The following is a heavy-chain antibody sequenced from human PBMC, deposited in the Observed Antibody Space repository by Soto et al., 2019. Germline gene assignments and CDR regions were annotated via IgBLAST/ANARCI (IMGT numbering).Heavy chain of an antibody. CDR3: ARDRPGRADFWSGYPSYGMDV. J-gene: IGHJ6*02. V-gene: IGHV1-18*01. D-gene: IGHD3-3*01. Sequence: ASVKVSCKASGYTFTSYGISWVRQAPGQGLEWMGWISAYNGNTNYAQKLQGRVTMTTDTSTSTAYRELRSLRPDDTAVYYCARDRPGRADFWSGYPSYGMDVWGQGTTVTVSS. CDR2: ISAYNGNT. CDR1: GYTFTSYG.